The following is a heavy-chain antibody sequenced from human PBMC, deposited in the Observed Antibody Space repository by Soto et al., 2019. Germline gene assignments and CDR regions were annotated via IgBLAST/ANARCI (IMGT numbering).Heavy chain of an antibody. CDR2: ISSSGSTI. V-gene: IGHV3-11*01. Sequence: PGGSLRLSCAASGFTFSDYYMSWIRQAPGKGLEWVSYISSSGSTIYYADSVKGRFTISGDNAKNSLYLQMNSLRAEDTAVYYCARDVKENYDSSGYSDAFDIWGQGTMVTVSS. CDR1: GFTFSDYY. J-gene: IGHJ3*02. CDR3: ARDVKENYDSSGYSDAFDI. D-gene: IGHD3-22*01.